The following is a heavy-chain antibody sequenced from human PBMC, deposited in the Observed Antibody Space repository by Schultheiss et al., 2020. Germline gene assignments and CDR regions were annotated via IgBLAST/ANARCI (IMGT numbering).Heavy chain of an antibody. CDR1: GFTFSSYA. Sequence: GGSLRLSCAASGFTFSSYAMSWVRQAPGKGLEWVSAISGSGGSTYYADSVKGRFTISRDNSKNTLYLQMNSLRAEDTAVYYCAKDPSITMVRGATQYYYYYYGMDLCVQGTTVTVSS. CDR2: ISGSGGST. D-gene: IGHD3-10*01. CDR3: AKDPSITMVRGATQYYYYYYGMDL. V-gene: IGHV3-23*01. J-gene: IGHJ6*02.